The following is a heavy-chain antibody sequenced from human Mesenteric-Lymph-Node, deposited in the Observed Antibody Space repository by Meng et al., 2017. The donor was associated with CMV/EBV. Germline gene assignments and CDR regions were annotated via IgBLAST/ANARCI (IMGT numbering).Heavy chain of an antibody. CDR2: INPKSGST. D-gene: IGHD2-2*01. Sequence: ASVKVSCKASGYTFTAYYIHWVRQAPGQGLEWMGWINPKSGSTNYAQKFLGRFTMTRDTSISTAYMELSRLRSEDDAAAYYCERISPYCSTTAGYRLNGWGQGTLVTVSS. CDR3: ERISPYCSTTAGYRLNG. CDR1: GYTFTAYY. J-gene: IGHJ4*02. V-gene: IGHV1-2*02.